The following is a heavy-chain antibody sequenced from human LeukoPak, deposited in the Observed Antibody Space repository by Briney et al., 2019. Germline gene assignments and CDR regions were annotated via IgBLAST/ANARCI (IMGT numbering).Heavy chain of an antibody. CDR3: VKDTSSGSYYYFDC. CDR2: ISSNGGST. V-gene: IGHV3-64D*06. CDR1: GFTFSSYA. D-gene: IGHD1-26*01. J-gene: IGHJ4*02. Sequence: PGGSLRLSCAASGFTFSSYAMHWVRQAPGKGLEYVSAISSNGGSTNYADSVKDRFTISRDNSKNTLFLQMTSLRAEDTAVYYCVKDTSSGSYYYFDCWGQGILVTVSS.